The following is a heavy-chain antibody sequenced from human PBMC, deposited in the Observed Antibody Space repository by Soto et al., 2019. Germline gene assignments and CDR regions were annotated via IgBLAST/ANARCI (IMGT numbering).Heavy chain of an antibody. CDR2: IYYSVST. J-gene: IGHJ6*04. CDR1: GGSISSYY. V-gene: IGHV4-59*01. CDR3: ARDRITYGSGSYLYPVYYYYGTDV. D-gene: IGHD3-10*01. Sequence: SETLSLTCTVSGGSISSYYWSWIRQPPGKGLEWIGYIYYSVSTNYNPSLKSRVTISVDTSKTQFSLKLSSVTAADTAVYYCARDRITYGSGSYLYPVYYYYGTDVWGDGKTVTVSA.